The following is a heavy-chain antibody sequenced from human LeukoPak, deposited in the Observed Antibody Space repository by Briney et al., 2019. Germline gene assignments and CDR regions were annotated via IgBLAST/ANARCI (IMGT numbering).Heavy chain of an antibody. V-gene: IGHV3-23*01. CDR3: AKDMKACSGGSCYSGLFDY. CDR2: ISGSGDST. D-gene: IGHD2-15*01. J-gene: IGHJ4*02. Sequence: GGSLRLSCEASGFTFSSCAMSWVRQAPGKGLEWVSVISGSGDSTYYADSVEGRCTISRDNSKDALYLQMNSLRAEDTAVYYCAKDMKACSGGSCYSGLFDYWGQGTLVTVSS. CDR1: GFTFSSCA.